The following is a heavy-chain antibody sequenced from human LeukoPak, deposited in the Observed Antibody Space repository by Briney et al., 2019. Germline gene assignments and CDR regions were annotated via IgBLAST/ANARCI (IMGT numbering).Heavy chain of an antibody. V-gene: IGHV4-59*01. D-gene: IGHD3-10*01. J-gene: IGHJ4*02. CDR1: GGSISSYY. CDR2: IYYSGST. CDR3: ARDDGYYGSGSYSY. Sequence: PSETLSLTCTVSGGSISSYYGSWIRQPPGKGLEWIGYIYYSGSTNYNPSLKSRVTISVDTSKNQFSLKLSSVTAADTAVYYCARDDGYYGSGSYSYWGQGTLVTVSS.